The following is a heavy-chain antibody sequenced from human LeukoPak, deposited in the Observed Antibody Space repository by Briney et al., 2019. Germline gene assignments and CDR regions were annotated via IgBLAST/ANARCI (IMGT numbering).Heavy chain of an antibody. D-gene: IGHD3-10*01. CDR3: ARHVGNSGSGSYLTYFDY. Sequence: SETLSLTCTVSGGSISSSSYHWDWIRQPPGKGLEWIGNIYNSGSTYYNPSLKSRVTISVDTSKNQFSLKLNSVTASDTAVYYCARHVGNSGSGSYLTYFDYWGQGTLVTVSS. V-gene: IGHV4-39*01. CDR2: IYNSGST. J-gene: IGHJ4*02. CDR1: GGSISSSSYH.